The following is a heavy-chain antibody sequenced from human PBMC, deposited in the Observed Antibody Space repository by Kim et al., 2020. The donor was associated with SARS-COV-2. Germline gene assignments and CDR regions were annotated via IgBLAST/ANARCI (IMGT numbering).Heavy chain of an antibody. CDR3: ARDLVAVAASYYYYGMDV. CDR2: ISSSSSYI. D-gene: IGHD6-19*01. CDR1: GFTFSSYS. V-gene: IGHV3-21*01. J-gene: IGHJ6*02. Sequence: GGSLRLSCAASGFTFSSYSMNWVRQAPGKGLEWVSSISSSSSYIYYADSVKGRFTISRDNAKNSLYLQMNSLRAEDTAVYYCARDLVAVAASYYYYGMDVWGQGTTVTVSS.